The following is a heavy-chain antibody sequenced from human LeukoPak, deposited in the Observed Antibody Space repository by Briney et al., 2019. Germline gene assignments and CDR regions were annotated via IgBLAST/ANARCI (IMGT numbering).Heavy chain of an antibody. CDR1: GFIFSNYA. CDR2: IGNSGAYT. CDR3: AKGSAAGRPYYFDY. V-gene: IGHV3-23*01. D-gene: IGHD6-25*01. J-gene: IGHJ4*02. Sequence: QAGGSLRLSCAASGFIFSNYAMSWVRQAPGKGLEWVSAIGNSGAYTWYADSVKGRFTISKDSSSTILYLQMNSLRAEDAAVYFCAKGSAAGRPYYFDYWGQGTLVTVSS.